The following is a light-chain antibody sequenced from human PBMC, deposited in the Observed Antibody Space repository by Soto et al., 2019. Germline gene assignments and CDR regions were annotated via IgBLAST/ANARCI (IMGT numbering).Light chain of an antibody. V-gene: IGKV1-27*01. CDR1: QGISNY. J-gene: IGKJ3*01. CDR3: QKYNSAPLFT. Sequence: DIQMTQSPASLSASVGDRVTITCRAIQGISNYLAWYQQKPGKVPKLLIYAASTLQSGVPSRFSGSGSGTDFPLTISSLQPEEVATYYCQKYNSAPLFTFGPGTKVDIK. CDR2: AAS.